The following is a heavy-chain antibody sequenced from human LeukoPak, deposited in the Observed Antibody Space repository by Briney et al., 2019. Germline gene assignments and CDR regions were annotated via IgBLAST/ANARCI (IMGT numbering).Heavy chain of an antibody. CDR3: AREVGSSWSVRDHDY. CDR2: ISSSSSYI. CDR1: GFTFSSYS. J-gene: IGHJ4*02. V-gene: IGHV3-21*01. Sequence: GGSLRLSCAASGFTFSSYSMNWVRQAPGKGLEWVSSISSSSSYIYYADSVKGRFTISRDNAKNSLYLQMNSLRAEDTAVYYCAREVGSSWSVRDHDYWGQGTLVTVSS. D-gene: IGHD6-13*01.